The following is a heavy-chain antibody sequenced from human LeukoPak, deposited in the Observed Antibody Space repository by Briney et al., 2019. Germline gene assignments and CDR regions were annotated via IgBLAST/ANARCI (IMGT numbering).Heavy chain of an antibody. Sequence: KPGGSLRLSCAASGFTFSSYSMNWVRQAPGKGLEWVSSISSSSSYIYYADSVKGRFTISRDNAKNSLYLQMNSLRAEDTAVYYCARDIVGVGQHLTGPFDPWAREPWSPSPQ. J-gene: IGHJ5*02. V-gene: IGHV3-21*01. CDR1: GFTFSSYS. D-gene: IGHD6-13*01. CDR3: ARDIVGVGQHLTGPFDP. CDR2: ISSSSSYI.